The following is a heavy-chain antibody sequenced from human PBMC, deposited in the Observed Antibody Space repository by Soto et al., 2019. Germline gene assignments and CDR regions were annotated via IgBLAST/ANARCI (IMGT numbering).Heavy chain of an antibody. Sequence: GSLSVSCVDSGLYFSGYGMPWVRQAPGKGLEWVAVISYYGTNEYYEDSVKGRFTISRDNSKNTLYLQMNSLRIEDTAVYFCAKEDPSGRYSLDYWGQGSQVTVSS. D-gene: IGHD1-26*01. CDR1: GLYFSGYG. J-gene: IGHJ4*02. CDR3: AKEDPSGRYSLDY. CDR2: ISYYGTNE. V-gene: IGHV3-30*18.